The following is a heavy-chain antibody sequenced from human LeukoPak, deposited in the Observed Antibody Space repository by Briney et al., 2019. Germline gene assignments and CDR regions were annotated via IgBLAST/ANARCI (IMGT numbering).Heavy chain of an antibody. CDR2: VYYSGST. V-gene: IGHV4-59*01. J-gene: IGHJ4*02. CDR3: AGGRVWLAFDS. CDR1: GRSISPYH. Sequence: SETQSLTCTVSGRSISPYHWTGLRQPPGKGLEWIAYVYYSGSTNYNPSLKSRVSISVDTSKNQFSLKLSSVTAADTAVYYCAGGRVWLAFDSWGQGTLLTVSS. D-gene: IGHD5-18*01.